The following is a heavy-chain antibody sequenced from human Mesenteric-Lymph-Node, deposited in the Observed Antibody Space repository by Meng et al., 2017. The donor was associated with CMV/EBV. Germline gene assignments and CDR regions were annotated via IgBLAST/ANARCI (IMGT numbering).Heavy chain of an antibody. J-gene: IGHJ4*02. CDR1: GFTFDDYG. CDR3: AKDRYPFGPTPKNYFDY. CDR2: INWNGGST. D-gene: IGHD4-23*01. V-gene: IGHV3-20*04. Sequence: GESLKISCAASGFTFDDYGMSWVRQAPGKGLEWVSGINWNGGSTGYADSVKGRFTISRDNSKNTLYLQMNSLTAEDTAVYYCAKDRYPFGPTPKNYFDYWGQGTLVTVSS.